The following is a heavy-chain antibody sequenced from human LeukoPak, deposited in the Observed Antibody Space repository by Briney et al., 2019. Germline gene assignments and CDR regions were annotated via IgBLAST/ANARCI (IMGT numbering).Heavy chain of an antibody. CDR2: ISAYNGNT. Sequence: ASVKVSCKASGYTFTSYGISWVRQAPGQGLEWMGWISAYNGNTNYAQKLQGRVTMTTDTSTSTAYMELRSLRSDGTAVYYCARVLGEGDYYDSSGYYYAPDYWGQGTLVTVSS. CDR1: GYTFTSYG. D-gene: IGHD3-22*01. V-gene: IGHV1-18*01. CDR3: ARVLGEGDYYDSSGYYYAPDY. J-gene: IGHJ4*02.